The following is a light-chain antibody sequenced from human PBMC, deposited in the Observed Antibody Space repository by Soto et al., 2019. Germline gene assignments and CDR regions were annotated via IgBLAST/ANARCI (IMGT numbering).Light chain of an antibody. V-gene: IGKV3-15*01. J-gene: IGKJ1*01. CDR3: QHYNNWPPSM. Sequence: EIVLTQSPATLSVSPGESATLSCRASQSVGNNLAWYQQQPGQAPSLLIYGASTRVTGIPVRFSGSGSGTEFSLTVINLQSEDVAVYYCQHYNNWPPSMFGHGTKVEI. CDR1: QSVGNN. CDR2: GAS.